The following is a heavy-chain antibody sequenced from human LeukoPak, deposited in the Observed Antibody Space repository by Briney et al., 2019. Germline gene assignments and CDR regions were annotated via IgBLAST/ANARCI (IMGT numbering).Heavy chain of an antibody. D-gene: IGHD1-1*01. CDR3: ARVWAGLQFVGKIYGMDV. J-gene: IGHJ6*02. V-gene: IGHV1-18*01. CDR2: ISAYNGNT. Sequence: ASAKVSCKASGYTFTSYGISWVRQAPGQGLEWMGWISAYNGNTNYAQKLQGRVTMTTDTSTSTAYMELRSLRSDDTAVYYCARVWAGLQFVGKIYGMDVWGQGTTVTVSS. CDR1: GYTFTSYG.